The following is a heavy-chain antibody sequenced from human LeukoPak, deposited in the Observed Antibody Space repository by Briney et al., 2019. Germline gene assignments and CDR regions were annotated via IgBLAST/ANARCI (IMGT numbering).Heavy chain of an antibody. CDR2: IKYDGSEK. CDR1: GFTFSTYW. D-gene: IGHD5-12*01. V-gene: IGHV3-7*01. CDR3: ARDSGLSGYDLLDY. Sequence: GGSLRLSCVDSGFTFSTYWMIWVRQAPGKGLGWVANIKYDGSEKYYVDSVKGRFTISRDNAKNSLYLQMNSLRAEDTAVYYCARDSGLSGYDLLDYWGQGTLVTVSS. J-gene: IGHJ4*02.